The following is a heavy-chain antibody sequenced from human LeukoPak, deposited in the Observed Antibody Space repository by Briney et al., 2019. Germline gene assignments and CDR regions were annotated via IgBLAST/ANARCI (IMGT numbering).Heavy chain of an antibody. CDR2: IWYDGSNK. CDR3: ARAPAGTIFGVVPYYFDY. V-gene: IGHV3-33*08. Sequence: PGGSLRLSCAASGFTFSSYAMSWVRQAPGKGLEWVAVIWYDGSNKYYADSVKGRFTISRDNSKNTLYLQMNSLRAEDTAVYYCARAPAGTIFGVVPYYFDYWGQGTLVTVSS. J-gene: IGHJ4*02. CDR1: GFTFSSYA. D-gene: IGHD3-3*01.